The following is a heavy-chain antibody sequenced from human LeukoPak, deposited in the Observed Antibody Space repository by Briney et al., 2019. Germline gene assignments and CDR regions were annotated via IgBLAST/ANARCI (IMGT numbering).Heavy chain of an antibody. Sequence: ASVKVSCKASGYTLTGYYMHWVRQAPGQGLEWMGIINPSGGSTSCAQKFQGRVTMTSDTSTSTVYMELSSLRSEDTAVYYCASDSSKSSLADPWGQGTLVTVSS. CDR1: GYTLTGYY. CDR3: ASDSSKSSLADP. D-gene: IGHD2-2*01. V-gene: IGHV1-46*01. CDR2: INPSGGST. J-gene: IGHJ5*02.